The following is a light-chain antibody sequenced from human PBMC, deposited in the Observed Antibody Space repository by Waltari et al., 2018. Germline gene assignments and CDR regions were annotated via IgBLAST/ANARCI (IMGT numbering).Light chain of an antibody. CDR3: SSRNGRADQVV. J-gene: IGLJ3*02. V-gene: IGLV3-19*01. CDR1: SLRTSY. Sequence: SSELTQDPGVSVALGQTFTITCQGDSLRTSYATWYQLKQGQAPVLVIYGKDKRPSGIPDRFSGYSSGTTSSLASPGAQAEDEADYYCSSRNGRADQVVFAGGTKVTVL. CDR2: GKD.